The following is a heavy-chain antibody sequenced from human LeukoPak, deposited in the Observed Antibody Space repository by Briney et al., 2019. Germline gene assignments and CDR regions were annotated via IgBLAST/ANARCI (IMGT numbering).Heavy chain of an antibody. CDR2: IYYSGST. D-gene: IGHD2-2*01. J-gene: IGHJ6*02. CDR1: GGSISSSSYY. CDR3: ARDIVVVPAAIGCMDV. V-gene: IGHV4-39*01. Sequence: ASETLSLTCTVSGGSISSSSYYWGWIRQPPGKGLEWIGSIYYSGSTYYNPSLKSRVTISVDTSKNQFSLKLSSVTAADTAVYYCARDIVVVPAAIGCMDVWGQGTTVTVSS.